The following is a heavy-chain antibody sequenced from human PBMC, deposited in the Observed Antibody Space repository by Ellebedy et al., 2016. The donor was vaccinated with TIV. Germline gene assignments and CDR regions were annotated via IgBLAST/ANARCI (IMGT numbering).Heavy chain of an antibody. J-gene: IGHJ4*02. CDR2: INHSGST. CDR1: GGSFSGYY. Sequence: SETLSLXXAVYGGSFSGYYWSWIRQPPGKGLEWIGEINHSGSTNYNPSLKSRVTISVDTSKNQFSLKLSSVTAADTAVYYCARGPYGGNSPIVNTNLDYWGQGTLVTVSS. D-gene: IGHD4-23*01. CDR3: ARGPYGGNSPIVNTNLDY. V-gene: IGHV4-34*01.